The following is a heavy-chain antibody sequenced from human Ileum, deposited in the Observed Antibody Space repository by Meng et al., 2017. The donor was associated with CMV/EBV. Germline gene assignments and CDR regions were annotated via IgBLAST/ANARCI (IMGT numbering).Heavy chain of an antibody. V-gene: IGHV3-23*01. CDR3: AKPVKGGHCTGTSCFLLGMDV. D-gene: IGHD2-2*01. CDR1: GFTSDTYV. J-gene: IGHJ6*02. Sequence: GESLKISCAASGFTSDTYVMNWVRQAPGKGPEWVSSISGSGRNTYYADAVKGRFTISRDNSKNMFYLQMNSLRGEDTAVYYCAKPVKGGHCTGTSCFLLGMDVWGQGTTVTVSS. CDR2: ISGSGRNT.